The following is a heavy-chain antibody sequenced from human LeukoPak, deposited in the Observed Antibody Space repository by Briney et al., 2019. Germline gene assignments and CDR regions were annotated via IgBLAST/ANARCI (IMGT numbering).Heavy chain of an antibody. Sequence: SETLSLTCTVSGGSISSGSYYWSWIRQPAGTGLEWIGRIYTSGSTNYNPSLKSRVTISVDTSKNQFSLKLSSVTAADTAVYYCARECITMVRGVITAFDYWGQGTLVTASS. CDR1: GGSISSGSYY. CDR2: IYTSGST. D-gene: IGHD3-10*01. CDR3: ARECITMVRGVITAFDY. V-gene: IGHV4-61*02. J-gene: IGHJ4*02.